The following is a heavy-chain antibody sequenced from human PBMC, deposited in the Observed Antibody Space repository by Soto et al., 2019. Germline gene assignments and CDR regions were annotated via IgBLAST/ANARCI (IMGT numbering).Heavy chain of an antibody. D-gene: IGHD2-21*02. V-gene: IGHV3-23*01. CDR1: GFNFSIGA. J-gene: IGHJ4*02. CDR3: AKRAVVGTARYFDY. CDR2: ISMSGDNT. Sequence: AQTLSSAASGFNFSIGAMTGDRQAAGKGLEWVSSISMSGDNTYYPDSVKGRFTISRDNSKNTLYLQMNSLRAEDTAVYYCAKRAVVGTARYFDYRGLGTLVTVSS.